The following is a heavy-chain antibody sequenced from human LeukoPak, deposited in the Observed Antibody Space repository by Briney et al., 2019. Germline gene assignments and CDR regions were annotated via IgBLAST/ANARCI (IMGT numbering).Heavy chain of an antibody. CDR1: GYTLTELS. Sequence: ASVKVSCKVSGYTLTELSMHWVRQAPGKGLEWMGGFDPEDGETIYAQKFQGRVTMTEDTSTDTAYMELSSLRSEDMAVYYCATLGTDQTYGSGSQYYFDYWGQGTLVTVSS. V-gene: IGHV1-24*01. CDR3: ATLGTDQTYGSGSQYYFDY. J-gene: IGHJ4*02. D-gene: IGHD3-10*01. CDR2: FDPEDGET.